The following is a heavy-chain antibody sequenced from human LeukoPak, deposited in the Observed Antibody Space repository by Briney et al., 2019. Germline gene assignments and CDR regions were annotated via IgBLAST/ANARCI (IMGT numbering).Heavy chain of an antibody. D-gene: IGHD2-15*01. V-gene: IGHV1-46*01. J-gene: IGHJ3*02. Sequence: ASVKVSCKASGYTFTSYYMHWVRQSPGQRLEWRGIINPSGGSTSYAQKFQGRVTITRDTSTSTVYMELSSLRSEDTAVYYCAREPSCSGGSCYSDEGDAFDIWGQGTMVTVSS. CDR1: GYTFTSYY. CDR2: INPSGGST. CDR3: AREPSCSGGSCYSDEGDAFDI.